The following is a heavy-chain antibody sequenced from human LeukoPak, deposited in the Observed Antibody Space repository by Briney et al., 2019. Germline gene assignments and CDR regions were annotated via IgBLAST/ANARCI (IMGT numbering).Heavy chain of an antibody. CDR1: GFTFSSYW. Sequence: GGSLRLSCAASGFTFSSYWMSWVRQAPGKGLEWVSAISGSGGSTYYADSVKGRFTISRDNSKNTLYLQMNSLRAEDTAVYYCAKESCSSPSCHQPGYFDYWGQGTLVTVSS. V-gene: IGHV3-23*01. CDR3: AKESCSSPSCHQPGYFDY. CDR2: ISGSGGST. D-gene: IGHD2-2*01. J-gene: IGHJ4*02.